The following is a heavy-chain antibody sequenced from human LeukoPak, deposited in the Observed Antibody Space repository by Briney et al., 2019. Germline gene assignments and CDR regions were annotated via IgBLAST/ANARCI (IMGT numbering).Heavy chain of an antibody. CDR3: ARRRTYYYDSSGYPALDY. V-gene: IGHV4-34*01. J-gene: IGHJ4*02. D-gene: IGHD3-22*01. Sequence: SETLSLTCAVYGGSFSGYYWSWIRQPPGKGLEWIGEINHSGSTNYNPSLKSRVTISVDMSKNQFSLKLSSVTAADTAVYYCARRRTYYYDSSGYPALDYWGQGTLVTVSS. CDR2: INHSGST. CDR1: GGSFSGYY.